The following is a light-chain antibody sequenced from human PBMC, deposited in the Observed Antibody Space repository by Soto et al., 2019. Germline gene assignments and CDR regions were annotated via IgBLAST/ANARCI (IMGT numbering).Light chain of an antibody. CDR1: SSNIGAGYD. V-gene: IGLV1-40*01. J-gene: IGLJ3*02. CDR3: QSYDSSLSGSRV. CDR2: GNS. Sequence: QSVLTQPPPVSGAPGQRVTISCTGSSSNIGAGYDVHWYQQLPGTAPKLLIYGNSNRPSGVPDRFSGSKSGTSASLAITGLRAEDEADYYCQSYDSSLSGSRVFGGGTKVTVL.